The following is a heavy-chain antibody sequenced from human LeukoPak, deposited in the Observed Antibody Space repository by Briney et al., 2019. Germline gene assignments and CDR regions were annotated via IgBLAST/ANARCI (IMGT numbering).Heavy chain of an antibody. CDR1: GYTFTGYY. CDR3: ARDRGYSGYDV. J-gene: IGHJ4*02. V-gene: IGHV1-2*02. D-gene: IGHD5-12*01. Sequence: ASVGVSCKASGYTFTGYYIHWVRQAPGQGLEWLGWISPNTGGTHYAQNFQDRVTVTRDTSISTAYMDLSRLRSDDTAVYYCARDRGYSGYDVWGQGTLVTVSS. CDR2: ISPNTGGT.